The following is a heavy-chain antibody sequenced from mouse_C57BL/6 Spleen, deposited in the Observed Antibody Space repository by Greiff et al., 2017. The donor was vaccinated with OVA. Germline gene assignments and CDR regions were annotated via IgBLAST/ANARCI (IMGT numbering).Heavy chain of an antibody. CDR3: ARPNYYGSSFHWYFDV. V-gene: IGHV1-55*01. CDR2: IYPGSGST. Sequence: VQLQQSGAELVKPGASVKMSCKASGYTFTSYWITWVKQRPGQGLEWIGDIYPGSGSTNYNEKFKSKATLTVDTSSSTAYMQLSSLTSEDSAVYYCARPNYYGSSFHWYFDVWGTGTTVTVSS. J-gene: IGHJ1*03. CDR1: GYTFTSYW. D-gene: IGHD1-1*01.